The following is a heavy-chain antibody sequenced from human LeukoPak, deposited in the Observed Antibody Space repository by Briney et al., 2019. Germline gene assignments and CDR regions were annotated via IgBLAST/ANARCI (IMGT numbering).Heavy chain of an antibody. CDR1: GGTFSSYS. CDR3: ASGAIVGATPPDY. V-gene: IGHV1-69*13. D-gene: IGHD1-26*01. Sequence: SVKVSCKASGGTFSSYSISWVRQAPGQGLEWMGGIIPIFGTANYAQKFQGRVTITADESTSTAYMELSSLRSEDTAVYYCASGAIVGATPPDYWGQGTLVTVSS. J-gene: IGHJ4*02. CDR2: IIPIFGTA.